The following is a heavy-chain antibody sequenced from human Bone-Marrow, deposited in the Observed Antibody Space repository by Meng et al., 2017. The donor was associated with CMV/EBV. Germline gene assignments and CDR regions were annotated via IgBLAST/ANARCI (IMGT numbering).Heavy chain of an antibody. CDR2: ISYDGNKK. CDR1: GFTFSNFA. D-gene: IGHD3-3*01. V-gene: IGHV3-30*04. CDR3: ARGPWDVWSGYYVDY. Sequence: GESLKISCAASGFTFSNFAMGWVRQAPGKGLEWVAVISYDGNKKYYADSVKGRFTISRDNSKNTLYLQMNSLRAEDTAVYYCARGPWDVWSGYYVDYWGQGTLVTVSS. J-gene: IGHJ4*02.